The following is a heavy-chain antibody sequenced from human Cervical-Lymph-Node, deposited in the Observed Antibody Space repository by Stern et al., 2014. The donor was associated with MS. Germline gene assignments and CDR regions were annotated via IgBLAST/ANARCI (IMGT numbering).Heavy chain of an antibody. J-gene: IGHJ4*02. V-gene: IGHV3-23*04. Sequence: EVQLVESGGGLVQPGGSLRLSCAASGFAFNYYGMSWVRQAPGKGLEWVSTLNPNGKNTHYADSVEGRFAISRDISKNTLYLQMNSLTVEDTATYYCAADPSTGGGPWGQGTLVTVSS. CDR2: LNPNGKNT. CDR3: AADPSTGGGP. CDR1: GFAFNYYG. D-gene: IGHD1-1*01.